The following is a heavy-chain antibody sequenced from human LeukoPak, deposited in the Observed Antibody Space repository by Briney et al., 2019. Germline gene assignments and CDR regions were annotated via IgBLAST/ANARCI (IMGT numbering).Heavy chain of an antibody. V-gene: IGHV3-48*02. Sequence: GGSLRLSCAASGFTFSSYGMNWVRQAPGKGLEWISYISHSGSAIYYADSLRGRFTISRDNAKNSLYLQMNSLRDEDTAVYYCASLVLWGQGTLVTVSS. CDR3: ASLVL. J-gene: IGHJ1*01. CDR1: GFTFSSYG. D-gene: IGHD2-21*01. CDR2: ISHSGSAI.